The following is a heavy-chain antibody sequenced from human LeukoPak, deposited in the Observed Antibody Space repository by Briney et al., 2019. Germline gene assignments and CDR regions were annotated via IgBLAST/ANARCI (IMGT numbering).Heavy chain of an antibody. CDR1: GGSISSSSYY. J-gene: IGHJ5*02. D-gene: IGHD2-15*01. Sequence: SETLSLTCTVSGGSISSSSYYWGWIRQPPGKGLEWGGSIYYRGGTYYNPSLKSRVTISLDTSKNHFSLKLSSVCAPDTAVGFCARQDPVVVAATGWFDPWGQGTLVTVSS. CDR2: IYYRGGT. CDR3: ARQDPVVVAATGWFDP. V-gene: IGHV4-39*07.